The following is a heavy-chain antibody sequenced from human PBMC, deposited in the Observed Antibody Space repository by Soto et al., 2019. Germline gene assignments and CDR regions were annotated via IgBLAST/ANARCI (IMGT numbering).Heavy chain of an antibody. J-gene: IGHJ4*02. CDR1: GFDFSDSA. V-gene: IGHV3-73*02. Sequence: EVQLVESGGGLVQPGGSLKLSCAASGFDFSDSAMHWVRQASGEGLEWVGRIRSRPNGYATAYAASVKGRFSISRDDSKNVTDLQMNSRNIEDTAVYYCTSPRGNPGDYWGQGTLVTVSS. CDR3: TSPRGNPGDY. CDR2: IRSRPNGYAT. D-gene: IGHD2-15*01.